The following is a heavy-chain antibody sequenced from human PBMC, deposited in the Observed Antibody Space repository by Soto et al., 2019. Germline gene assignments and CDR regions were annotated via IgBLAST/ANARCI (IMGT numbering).Heavy chain of an antibody. CDR1: GCTFSAYP. J-gene: IGHJ2*01. CDR2: IHGGGGAT. CDR3: AKFEGHPLEYWYLDF. V-gene: IGHV3-23*01. D-gene: IGHD1-1*01. Sequence: EVQLLESGGGWVQPGGSLRLSCAASGCTFSAYPMGWVRQAPGKGLEWVSTIHGGGGATHYADSVKGRFTISRDDSKNTLYAQMNSLRAEDTAVYYCAKFEGHPLEYWYLDFWGRGTLVTVSS.